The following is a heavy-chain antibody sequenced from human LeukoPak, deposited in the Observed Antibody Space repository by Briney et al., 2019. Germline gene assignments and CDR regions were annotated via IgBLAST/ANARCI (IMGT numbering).Heavy chain of an antibody. J-gene: IGHJ4*02. V-gene: IGHV3-9*01. CDR2: ISWNSGSI. CDR3: ATGIVVVPAAIHPPFDY. Sequence: GGSLRLSCAASGFTFDDYAMHWVRQAPGKGLEWVSGISWNSGSIGYADSVKGRFTISRDNSKNTLYLQMNSLRAEDTAVYYCATGIVVVPAAIHPPFDYWGQGTLVTVSS. D-gene: IGHD2-2*01. CDR1: GFTFDDYA.